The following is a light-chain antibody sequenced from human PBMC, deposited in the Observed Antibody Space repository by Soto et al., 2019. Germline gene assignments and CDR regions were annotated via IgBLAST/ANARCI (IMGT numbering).Light chain of an antibody. CDR2: GAS. Sequence: EIVMTQSPATLSVSPGERATLSCRASHRVSSYLAWYQQKRGQAPRLLIYGASNRATGIPDRFSGSGSGADFTLTINRLEPEDFAVYYCQQFETFGGGTKVDIK. J-gene: IGKJ4*01. V-gene: IGKV3-20*01. CDR1: HRVSSY. CDR3: QQFET.